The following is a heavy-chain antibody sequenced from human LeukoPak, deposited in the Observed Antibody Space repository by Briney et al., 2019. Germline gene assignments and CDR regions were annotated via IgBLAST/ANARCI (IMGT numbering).Heavy chain of an antibody. D-gene: IGHD1-26*01. CDR3: ARKMGGTYAYDI. CDR2: ITSSGGST. V-gene: IGHV3-23*01. J-gene: IGHJ3*02. CDR1: GFSFNNHA. Sequence: GGSLRLSCAGSGFSFNNHAMRWVRQAAGKGLEWVSGITSSGGSTYYADSVKGRFTISRDNSKNTVYLQMNSLRAEDTAVYYCARKMGGTYAYDIWGQGTMVTVSS.